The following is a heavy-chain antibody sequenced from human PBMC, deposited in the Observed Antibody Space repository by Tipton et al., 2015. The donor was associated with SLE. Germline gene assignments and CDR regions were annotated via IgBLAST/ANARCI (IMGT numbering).Heavy chain of an antibody. CDR1: GFTFSSYG. D-gene: IGHD5-12*01. Sequence: SLRLSCAASGFTFSSYGMHWVRQAPGKGLEWVAVISYDGSNKYYPDSVKGRFTISRDNSKNTLYLQMNSLRAEDTAVYYCAKDPGLRASGYYYYMDVWGKGTTATVSS. CDR3: AKDPGLRASGYYYYMDV. V-gene: IGHV3-30*18. J-gene: IGHJ6*03. CDR2: ISYDGSNK.